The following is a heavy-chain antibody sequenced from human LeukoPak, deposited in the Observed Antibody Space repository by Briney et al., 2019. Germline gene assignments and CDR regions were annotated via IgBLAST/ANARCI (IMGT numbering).Heavy chain of an antibody. Sequence: PGGSLRLSCAASGFTVSSNYMSWVRQAPGKGLEWVSVIYSGGSTYYADSVKGRFTISRDNSKNTLYLQVNGLRAEDTAVYYCAKYSMAAEYFQHWGQGTLVTVSS. V-gene: IGHV3-53*01. CDR3: AKYSMAAEYFQH. CDR1: GFTVSSNY. J-gene: IGHJ1*01. CDR2: IYSGGST. D-gene: IGHD2/OR15-2a*01.